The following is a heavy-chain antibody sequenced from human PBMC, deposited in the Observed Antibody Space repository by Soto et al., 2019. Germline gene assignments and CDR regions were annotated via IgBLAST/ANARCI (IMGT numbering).Heavy chain of an antibody. Sequence: QVQLVESGGGVVQPGRSLRLSCAASGFTFSNFGMHWVRQAPGKGLEWVAVISYDGGYKLYADAVKGRFTISRDNSKNTVFLQMISLRVEDTAVYYCARDLSSSWPPDSWGQGTLVNVSP. CDR3: ARDLSSSWPPDS. D-gene: IGHD6-13*01. CDR2: ISYDGGYK. V-gene: IGHV3-30*03. CDR1: GFTFSNFG. J-gene: IGHJ4*02.